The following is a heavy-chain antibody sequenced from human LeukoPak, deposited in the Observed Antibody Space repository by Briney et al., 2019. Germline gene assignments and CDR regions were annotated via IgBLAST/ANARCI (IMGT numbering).Heavy chain of an antibody. D-gene: IGHD4-23*01. CDR1: GFTFSDHY. J-gene: IGHJ4*02. Sequence: PGGSLRLSCAASGFTFSDHYMSWIRQAPGKGLEWVSYVSSGGGTTYYADSVKGRSTISRDNAKNSLYLQMNSLRAEDTAVYYCARGTYGGNSWGQGTLVTVSS. V-gene: IGHV3-11*01. CDR2: VSSGGGTT. CDR3: ARGTYGGNS.